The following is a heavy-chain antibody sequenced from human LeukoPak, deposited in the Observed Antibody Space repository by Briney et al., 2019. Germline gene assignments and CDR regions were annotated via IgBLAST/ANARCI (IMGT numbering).Heavy chain of an antibody. Sequence: GGALRLSCAASGCTFSSYSMNWVRQAPGKGLEWVSSISSSSSYIYYADSVKGRFTISRDNAKNSLYLQMNSLRGEDTAIYYCARDGTPIYSSGWVYMDVWGQGTTVTISS. V-gene: IGHV3-21*01. CDR2: ISSSSSYI. CDR3: ARDGTPIYSSGWVYMDV. CDR1: GCTFSSYS. D-gene: IGHD6-25*01. J-gene: IGHJ6*02.